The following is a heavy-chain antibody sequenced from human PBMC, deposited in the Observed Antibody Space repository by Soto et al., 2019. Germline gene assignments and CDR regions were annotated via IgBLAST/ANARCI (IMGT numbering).Heavy chain of an antibody. V-gene: IGHV3-23*01. J-gene: IGHJ4*02. Sequence: PGGSLRLSCAASGFTFSSYAMSWVRQAPGKGLEWVSAISGSGGSTYYADSVKGRFTISRDNSKNTLYLQMNSLRAEDAAVYYCAKENGYSSSWFEFDYWGQGTLVTVSS. CDR3: AKENGYSSSWFEFDY. CDR1: GFTFSSYA. CDR2: ISGSGGST. D-gene: IGHD6-13*01.